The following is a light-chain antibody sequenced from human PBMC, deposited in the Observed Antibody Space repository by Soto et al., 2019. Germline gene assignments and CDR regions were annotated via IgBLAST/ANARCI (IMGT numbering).Light chain of an antibody. V-gene: IGLV2-14*01. CDR3: NSYTSAGAYV. J-gene: IGLJ1*01. CDR1: SSDVGGYNS. Sequence: QSVLTQPASVSGSPGQSITISCTGTSSDVGGYNSVSWYQQHPGKAPKLMIYEVNNRPSGVSNRFSASKSANTASLTISGLQTEDEADYYCNSYTSAGAYVFGTGTMVTVL. CDR2: EVN.